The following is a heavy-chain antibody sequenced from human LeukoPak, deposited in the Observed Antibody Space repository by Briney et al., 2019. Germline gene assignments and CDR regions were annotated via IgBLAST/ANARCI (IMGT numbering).Heavy chain of an antibody. J-gene: IGHJ4*02. D-gene: IGHD4-17*01. CDR3: ARRLPTYGVGCFDY. CDR1: GGSISSSSYY. V-gene: IGHV4-39*07. Sequence: PSETLSLTCTVSGGSISSSSYYWGWIRQPPGKGLEWIGSIYYSGSTYYNPSLKSRVTISVDTSKNQFSLKLSSVTAADTAVYYCARRLPTYGVGCFDYWGQGTLVTVSS. CDR2: IYYSGST.